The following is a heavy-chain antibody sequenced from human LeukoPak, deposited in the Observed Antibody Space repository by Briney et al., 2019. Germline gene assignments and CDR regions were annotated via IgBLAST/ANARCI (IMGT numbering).Heavy chain of an antibody. V-gene: IGHV1-2*02. CDR3: VREGNELLSKNFDY. Sequence: ASVKVSCKASGFTFTGDNIHWVRQAPGQGLEWMGYINPHSGGTSSPQKFQGRVTMTTDTSISAAYMELSSLISDDTAMYYCVREGNELLSKNFDYWGQGTLVTVSS. J-gene: IGHJ4*02. D-gene: IGHD2-21*02. CDR2: INPHSGGT. CDR1: GFTFTGDN.